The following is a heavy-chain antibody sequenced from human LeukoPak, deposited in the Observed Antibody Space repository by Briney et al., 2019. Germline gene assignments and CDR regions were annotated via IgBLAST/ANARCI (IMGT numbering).Heavy chain of an antibody. CDR3: AREITMVRGMNNWFDP. V-gene: IGHV1-8*01. Sequence: ASVKVSCKASGYTFTSYDINWVRQATGQGLEWMGWMNPNSGNTGYAQKFQGRVTMTRNTSISAAYMELSSLRSEDTAVYYCAREITMVRGMNNWFDPWGQGTLVTVSS. D-gene: IGHD3-10*01. CDR2: MNPNSGNT. CDR1: GYTFTSYD. J-gene: IGHJ5*02.